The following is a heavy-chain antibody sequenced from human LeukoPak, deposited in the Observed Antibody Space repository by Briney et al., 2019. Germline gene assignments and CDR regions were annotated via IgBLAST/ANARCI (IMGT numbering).Heavy chain of an antibody. Sequence: ASVKVSCKASGYTFTSYDINWVRQATGQGLEWMGWMNPNSGNTGYAQKFQGRVTMTRNTSISTAYMELSSLRSEDTAVYYCARAIPFHGDFDYWGQGTLVTVSS. D-gene: IGHD4-17*01. J-gene: IGHJ4*02. V-gene: IGHV1-8*01. CDR1: GYTFTSYD. CDR3: ARAIPFHGDFDY. CDR2: MNPNSGNT.